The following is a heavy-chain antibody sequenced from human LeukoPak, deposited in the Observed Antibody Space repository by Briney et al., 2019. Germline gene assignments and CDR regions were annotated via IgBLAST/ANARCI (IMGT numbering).Heavy chain of an antibody. CDR1: GFTFSSYV. CDR2: ISYDGSSE. J-gene: IGHJ4*02. D-gene: IGHD3-10*01. CDR3: ARVPYVSGTFDY. V-gene: IGHV3-30-3*01. Sequence: GGSLRLSCAASGFTFSSYVIHWVRQAPGKGLEWVAVISYDGSSEHYADSEKGRFTISRDNSKNTPYLQMNSLRTEDTAVYYCARVPYVSGTFDYWGQGTLVTVSS.